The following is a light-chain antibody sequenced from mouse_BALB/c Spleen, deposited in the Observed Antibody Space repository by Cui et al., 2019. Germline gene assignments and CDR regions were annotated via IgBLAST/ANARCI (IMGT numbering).Light chain of an antibody. CDR1: SSVSY. CDR2: STS. Sequence: QLVLTQSPAIMSASPGEKVTITCSDSSSVSYMHWFQQKTGTYPKVWIYSTSNLAYGVPARFSGSGSGTSYSLTISRMEAEDAATDYCQQRSSYPFTFGSGTKLEIK. CDR3: QQRSSYPFT. V-gene: IGKV4-57*01. J-gene: IGKJ4*01.